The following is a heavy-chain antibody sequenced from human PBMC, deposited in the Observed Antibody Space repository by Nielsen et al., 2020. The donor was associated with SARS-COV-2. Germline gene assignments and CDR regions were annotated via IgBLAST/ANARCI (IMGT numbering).Heavy chain of an antibody. D-gene: IGHD3-16*01. J-gene: IGHJ6*02. CDR1: GFTFSSYA. V-gene: IGHV3-23*01. CDR3: AKVRRGESYYYGMDV. CDR2: ISASGGST. Sequence: GESLKISCAASGFTFSSYAMSWVRQAPGKGLEWVSVISASGGSTYYADSVKGRFTISRDNSKNTLDLQMNSLRGEDTAIYYCAKVRRGESYYYGMDVWGQGTSVTVSS.